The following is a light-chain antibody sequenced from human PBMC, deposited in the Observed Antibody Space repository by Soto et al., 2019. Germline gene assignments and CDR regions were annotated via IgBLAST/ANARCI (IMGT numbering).Light chain of an antibody. CDR2: GNG. CDR1: SSSIGAGYE. Sequence: QSVLTQPPSVSGAPGQRVTISCSGTSSSIGAGYEVHWYHQLPGTAPKLVVSGNGNRPSGVPDRLSASKSGTSASLAITGLQPEDEADYYCQSYDSSLTTFVFGTGTKVTVL. V-gene: IGLV1-40*01. J-gene: IGLJ1*01. CDR3: QSYDSSLTTFV.